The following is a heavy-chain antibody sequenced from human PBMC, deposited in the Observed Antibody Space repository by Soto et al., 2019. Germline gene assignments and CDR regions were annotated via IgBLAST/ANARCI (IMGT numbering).Heavy chain of an antibody. D-gene: IGHD3-10*01. CDR2: IYYSGST. J-gene: IGHJ4*02. CDR3: ARLTSGPVYFDY. V-gene: IGHV4-31*03. Sequence: QVQLQESGPGLVKPSQTLSLTCTVSGGSISSGGYYWSWIRQHPGKGLEWIGYIYYSGSTYYNPSLKSRVTISVDASKNQFSLKLSSVTAADTAVYYCARLTSGPVYFDYWGQGTLGTVSS. CDR1: GGSISSGGYY.